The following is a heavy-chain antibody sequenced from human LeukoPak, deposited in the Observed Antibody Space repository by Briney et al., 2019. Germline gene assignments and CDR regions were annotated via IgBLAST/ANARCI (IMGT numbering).Heavy chain of an antibody. J-gene: IGHJ4*02. Sequence: GGSLRLSCAASGFTFSTYAMHWVRQAPGKGLEWVAVISYDGRNKYYADSVKGRFTISRDNAKNSLYLQMNSLRAEDTAVYYCARDSVYDSSGYYDYWGQGTLVTVSS. V-gene: IGHV3-30-3*01. CDR3: ARDSVYDSSGYYDY. CDR2: ISYDGRNK. D-gene: IGHD3-22*01. CDR1: GFTFSTYA.